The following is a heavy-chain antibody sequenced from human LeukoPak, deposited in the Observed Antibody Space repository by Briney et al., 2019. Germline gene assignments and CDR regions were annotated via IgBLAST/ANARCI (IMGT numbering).Heavy chain of an antibody. CDR3: ARDGYGSGKGFFDY. CDR2: ISAFDGNT. V-gene: IGHV1-18*01. D-gene: IGHD3-10*01. CDR1: GYTFTSYG. Sequence: VASVKVSCRASGYTFTSYGFTWVRQAPGQGPEWMGWISAFDGNTNSAQKFQGRVTMTTDTSSSTAYMELRNLTSDDTAVYYCARDGYGSGKGFFDYWGQGTLVTVSS. J-gene: IGHJ4*02.